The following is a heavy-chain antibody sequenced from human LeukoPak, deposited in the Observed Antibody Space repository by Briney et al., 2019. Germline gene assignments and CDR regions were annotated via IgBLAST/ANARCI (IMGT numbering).Heavy chain of an antibody. V-gene: IGHV1-18*01. J-gene: IGHJ6*02. CDR1: GYTFTSYG. Sequence: ASVKVSCEASGYTFTSYGISWVRQAPGQGREWMGWISAYNGNTNYAQKLQGRVTMTTDTSTSTAYMELRSLRSDDTAVYYCARVGGALRYCSGGSCYGYGMDVWGQGTTVTVSS. CDR3: ARVGGALRYCSGGSCYGYGMDV. CDR2: ISAYNGNT. D-gene: IGHD2-15*01.